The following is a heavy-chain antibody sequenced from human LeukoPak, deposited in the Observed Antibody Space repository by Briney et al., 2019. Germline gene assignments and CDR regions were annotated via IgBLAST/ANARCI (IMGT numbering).Heavy chain of an antibody. V-gene: IGHV3-7*01. Sequence: WGSLRLSCAASGFTFSSCAMSWVRQAPGKGLEWVANIKQDGSEKYYVDSVKGRFTISRDNAKNSLYLQMNSLRAEDTAVYYCARAYAFDIWGQGTMVTVSS. CDR1: GFTFSSCA. J-gene: IGHJ3*02. CDR2: IKQDGSEK. CDR3: ARAYAFDI.